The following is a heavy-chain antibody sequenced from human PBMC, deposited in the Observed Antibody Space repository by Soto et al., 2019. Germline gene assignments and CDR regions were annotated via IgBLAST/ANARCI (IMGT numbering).Heavy chain of an antibody. CDR2: ISSSGSTI. CDR3: ASPRGASIAARQTYYGVDV. V-gene: IGHV3-11*01. CDR1: GFTFSDYY. D-gene: IGHD6-6*01. J-gene: IGHJ6*02. Sequence: GGSLRLSCAASGFTFSDYYMSWIRQAPGKRLEWVSYISSSGSTIYYADSVKGRFTISRDNAKNSLYLQMNSLRAEDTAVYYCASPRGASIAARQTYYGVDVWGQGTTVTVSS.